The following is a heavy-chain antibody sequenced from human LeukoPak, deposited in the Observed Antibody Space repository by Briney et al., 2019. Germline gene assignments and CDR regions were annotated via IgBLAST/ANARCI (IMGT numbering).Heavy chain of an antibody. CDR3: ARVPTVDFWRRAHFDY. V-gene: IGHV7-4-1*02. J-gene: IGHJ4*02. CDR1: GYTFTGYY. CDR2: INTNTGNP. D-gene: IGHD3-3*01. Sequence: GASVKVSCKASGYTFTGYYMHWVRQAPGQGLEWMGWINTNTGNPTYAQGFTGRFVFSLDTSVSTAYLQISSLKAEDTAVYYCARVPTVDFWRRAHFDYWGQGTLVTVSS.